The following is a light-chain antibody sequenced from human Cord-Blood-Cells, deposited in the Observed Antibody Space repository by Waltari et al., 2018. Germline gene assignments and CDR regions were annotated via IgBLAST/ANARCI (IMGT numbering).Light chain of an antibody. CDR1: SSDVGGYNY. Sequence: QSALTQPRSVSGSPGQSVTIPCTGTSSDVGGYNYVSWYQQHPGKAPKPMIYEVSKRPSGVPDRFSGSKSGNTASLTVSGLQAEDEADYYCCSYAGSYGWVFGGGTKLTVL. CDR2: EVS. V-gene: IGLV2-11*01. CDR3: CSYAGSYGWV. J-gene: IGLJ3*02.